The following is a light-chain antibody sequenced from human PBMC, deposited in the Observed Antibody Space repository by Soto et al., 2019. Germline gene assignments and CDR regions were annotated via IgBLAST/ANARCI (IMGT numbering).Light chain of an antibody. V-gene: IGKV1-5*03. J-gene: IGKJ1*01. CDR3: QHYNSYPWT. Sequence: DIQMTQSPSTLSASVGDRVTIICRASESISPWLAWYQQRPGKAPKLLIYKASDLETGVPSRFSGSGSGTEFTLTISSLQPDDFATYFCQHYNSYPWTFGQGTKVEMK. CDR2: KAS. CDR1: ESISPW.